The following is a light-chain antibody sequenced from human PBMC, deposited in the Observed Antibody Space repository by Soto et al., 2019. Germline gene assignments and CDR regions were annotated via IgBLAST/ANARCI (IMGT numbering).Light chain of an antibody. CDR1: QSISDY. CDR3: QPRSNWPLT. V-gene: IGKV3-11*01. CDR2: AAS. Sequence: EIVLTQSPATLSLSPGETAALSCRASQSISDYLAWYQQKPGQAPRLLIYAASNRATGVPGRFRGSGSGTDFTLTITSLQPEDFAVYFCQPRSNWPLTFGGRTKVDLK. J-gene: IGKJ4*01.